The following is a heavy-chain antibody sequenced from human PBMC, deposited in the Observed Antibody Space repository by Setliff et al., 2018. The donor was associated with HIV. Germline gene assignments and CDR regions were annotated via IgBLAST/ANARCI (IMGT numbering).Heavy chain of an antibody. J-gene: IGHJ4*02. Sequence: ASVKVSCKASGYTFTSYYMHWVRQAPGQGLEWMGIMNPSGGSISYAQKFQGRVTMTSDTSTSTVYMEIMSLRSGDTATYYCGRGVLYGLSEYWGPGSLVTVSS. CDR2: MNPSGGSI. CDR3: GRGVLYGLSEY. CDR1: GYTFTSYY. V-gene: IGHV1-46*01. D-gene: IGHD3-10*01.